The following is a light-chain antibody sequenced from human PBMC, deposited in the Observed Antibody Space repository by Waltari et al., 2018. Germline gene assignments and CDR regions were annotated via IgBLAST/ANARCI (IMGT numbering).Light chain of an antibody. Sequence: DIQMTQSPSSVSASVGDRVTITCRASHAISSWLAWYQQKPGKAPKLLIFAASRLQSGVPSMFRGSGFGTDFTPTISCLQPDVFATYFCQQFDTFPLTFGQGTRLEIK. CDR3: QQFDTFPLT. J-gene: IGKJ5*01. CDR2: AAS. V-gene: IGKV1-12*01. CDR1: HAISSW.